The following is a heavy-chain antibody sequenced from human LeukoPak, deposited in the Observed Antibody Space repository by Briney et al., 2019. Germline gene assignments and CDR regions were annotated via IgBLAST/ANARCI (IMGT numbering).Heavy chain of an antibody. Sequence: SETLSLTCAVYGGSFSGYYWSWIRQPPGAGLEWLGEINHSGSTNYNPSLKSRVTMSVDTSKNQFSLKLNSVTAADTAVYYCASLSEYCSAGSCYLGWFDPWGQGTLVTVSS. CDR1: GGSFSGYY. J-gene: IGHJ5*02. CDR3: ASLSEYCSAGSCYLGWFDP. D-gene: IGHD2-15*01. V-gene: IGHV4-34*01. CDR2: INHSGST.